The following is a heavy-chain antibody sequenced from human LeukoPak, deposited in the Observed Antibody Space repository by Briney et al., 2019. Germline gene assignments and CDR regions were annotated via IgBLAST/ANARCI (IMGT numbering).Heavy chain of an antibody. J-gene: IGHJ4*02. D-gene: IGHD4-17*01. CDR3: ATPATVTTLPRI. CDR1: GFTFDDYG. Sequence: GGSLRLSCAASGFTFDDYGMSWVRQAPGKGLEWVSAISGSGGSTYYADSVKGRFTISRDNSKNTLYLQMNSLRAEDTAVYYCATPATVTTLPRIWGQGTLVTVPS. CDR2: ISGSGGST. V-gene: IGHV3-23*01.